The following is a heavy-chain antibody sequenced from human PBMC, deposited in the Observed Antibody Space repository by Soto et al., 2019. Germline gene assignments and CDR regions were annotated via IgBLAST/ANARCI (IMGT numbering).Heavy chain of an antibody. CDR1: GGSIRSAGYS. CDR3: TRTFYYDTRGYYYVFFDF. V-gene: IGHV4-30-2*01. CDR2: IYHSGSN. D-gene: IGHD3-22*01. J-gene: IGHJ4*02. Sequence: LSLTCAVSGGSIRSAGYSWSWLRQPPGKGLEWLGHIYHSGSNYYNPSLRSRVTMSVDTSKNQFSLNVKSVTAADTAVYFCTRTFYYDTRGYYYVFFDFWGQGTLVTVSS.